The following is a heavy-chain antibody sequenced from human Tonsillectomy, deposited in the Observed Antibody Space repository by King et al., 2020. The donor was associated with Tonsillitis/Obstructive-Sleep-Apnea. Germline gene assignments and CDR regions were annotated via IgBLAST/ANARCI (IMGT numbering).Heavy chain of an antibody. D-gene: IGHD3-10*01. CDR1: GFTFSSYS. J-gene: IGHJ5*02. CDR3: ARDRLRIVPMVRGVPNWFDP. V-gene: IGHV3-21*01. CDR2: ISSSSSYI. Sequence: VQLVESGGGLVKPGGSLRLSCAASGFTFSSYSMNWVRQAPGKGLEWVSSISSSSSYIYYADSVKGRFTISRDNAKNSLYLQMNSLRAEDTAVYYCARDRLRIVPMVRGVPNWFDPWGQGTLVTVSS.